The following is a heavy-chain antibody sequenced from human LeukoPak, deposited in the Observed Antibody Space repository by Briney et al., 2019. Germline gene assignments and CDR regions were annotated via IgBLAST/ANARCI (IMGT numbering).Heavy chain of an antibody. CDR3: ARGKGYCSSTSCPDYYYYYYTDV. V-gene: IGHV7-4-1*02. D-gene: IGHD2-2*01. Sequence: ASVKVSCKVSGYTFTSYAMNWVRQAPGQGLEWMGWINTNTGNPTYAQGFTGRFVFSLDTSVSTAYLQISSLKAEDTAVYYCARGKGYCSSTSCPDYYYYYYTDVWGKGTTVTVSS. CDR2: INTNTGNP. J-gene: IGHJ6*03. CDR1: GYTFTSYA.